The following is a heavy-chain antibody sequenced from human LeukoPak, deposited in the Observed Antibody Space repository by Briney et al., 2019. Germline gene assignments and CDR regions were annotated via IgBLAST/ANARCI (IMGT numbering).Heavy chain of an antibody. CDR1: GDSTNTYF. D-gene: IGHD4-17*01. Sequence: SETLSLTCTMSGDSTNTYFWSWIRQPPGKGLEWIGYIYYTGTTNYNPSLKSRVAISVDASKNQFSLRLSSVAAADTAVYYCASKSSDHGELRFDYWGQGTLVTVSS. V-gene: IGHV4-59*01. CDR3: ASKSSDHGELRFDY. CDR2: IYYTGTT. J-gene: IGHJ4*02.